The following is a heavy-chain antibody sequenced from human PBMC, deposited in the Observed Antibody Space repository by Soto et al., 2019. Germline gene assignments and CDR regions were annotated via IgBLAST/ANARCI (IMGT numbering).Heavy chain of an antibody. CDR2: IYTSGST. Sequence: SETLSLTCTVSGGYISSYYWSWIRQPAGKGLEWIGRIYTSGSTNYNPSLKSRVTMSVDTSKNQFSLKLSSVTAADTAVYYCARDLLEAAAGNNWFDPWGQGTLVTVSS. J-gene: IGHJ5*02. V-gene: IGHV4-4*07. D-gene: IGHD6-13*01. CDR3: ARDLLEAAAGNNWFDP. CDR1: GGYISSYY.